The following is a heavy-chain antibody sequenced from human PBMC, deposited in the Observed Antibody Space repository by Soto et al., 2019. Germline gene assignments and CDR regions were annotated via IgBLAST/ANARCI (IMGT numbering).Heavy chain of an antibody. CDR1: GLNFSGSA. CDR2: IRSRPHNYAT. CDR3: TTERDY. Sequence: EVQLVESGGGLVQIGGSLKLSCATSGLNFSGSAMHWARQASGKGLEWVGRIRSRPHNYATTYAASVEGRFTIYRDYSKNTVYLQMNGLKTDDTAMYYCTTERDYWGRGTLVTVS. V-gene: IGHV3-73*02. J-gene: IGHJ4*02.